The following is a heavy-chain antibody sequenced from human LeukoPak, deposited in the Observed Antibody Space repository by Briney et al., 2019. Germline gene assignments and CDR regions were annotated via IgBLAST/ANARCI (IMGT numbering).Heavy chain of an antibody. Sequence: GRSLRLSCATSGFIFSSYGMHWVRQAPGKGLEWVAVIWYDGSNKYYADSVKGRFTISRDNSKNTLYLQMNSLRAEDTAVYYCAKGPKENWFDPWGQGTLVTVSS. J-gene: IGHJ5*02. CDR2: IWYDGSNK. V-gene: IGHV3-33*06. CDR1: GFIFSSYG. CDR3: AKGPKENWFDP.